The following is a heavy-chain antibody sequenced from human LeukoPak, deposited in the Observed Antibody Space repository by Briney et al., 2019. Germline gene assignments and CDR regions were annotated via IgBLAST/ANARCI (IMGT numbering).Heavy chain of an antibody. CDR2: IYATGST. J-gene: IGHJ4*02. V-gene: IGHV4-4*07. Sequence: SETLSLTCSVSGGSISSYYWSWIPQPAGKGMEWIGRIYATGSTNYKPSLKSRVTMSVNTSKNQFSLNLSSVTAADTAVYYCARGRSDYFDISGYYFDYWGQGTLVAVSS. CDR3: ARGRSDYFDISGYYFDY. CDR1: GGSISSYY. D-gene: IGHD3-22*01.